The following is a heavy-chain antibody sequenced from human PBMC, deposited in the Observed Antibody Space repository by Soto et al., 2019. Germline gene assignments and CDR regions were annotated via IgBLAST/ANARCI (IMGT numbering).Heavy chain of an antibody. J-gene: IGHJ4*02. CDR1: GFTFSSNA. Sequence: EVQLLDSGGGLVQPGGSLRLSCVGSGFTFSSNAMSWVRQAPGKGLEWVSSISGSGFSPYYADSVKGRFTISRDNTKNTLCLQLNGLRAEDTAVYCCAEDFEGPMRWLRSYCFESWGQGTLVTVSS. CDR3: AEDFEGPMRWLRSYCFES. D-gene: IGHD5-12*01. V-gene: IGHV3-23*01. CDR2: ISGSGFSP.